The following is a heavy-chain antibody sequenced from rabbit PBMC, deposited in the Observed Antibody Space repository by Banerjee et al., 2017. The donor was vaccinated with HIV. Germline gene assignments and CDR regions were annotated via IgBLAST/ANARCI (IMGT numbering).Heavy chain of an antibody. J-gene: IGHJ4*01. CDR3: ARGAGYTGYVYVAYFNL. CDR2: IGSGDDNI. D-gene: IGHD7-1*01. CDR1: GFDFSDTA. V-gene: IGHV1S47*01. Sequence: QEQLVESGGGLVQPEGSLTLTCKGSGFDFSDTAMCWVRQAPGKGPEWIACIGSGDDNIYYASWAKGRFTITRSTSLNTVTLQMTSLTVADTATYFCARGAGYTGYVYVAYFNLWGPGTLVTVS.